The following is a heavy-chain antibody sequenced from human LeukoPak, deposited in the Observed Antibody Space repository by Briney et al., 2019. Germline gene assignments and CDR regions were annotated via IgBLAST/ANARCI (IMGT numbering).Heavy chain of an antibody. J-gene: IGHJ4*02. Sequence: ASVRVSCKASGYTFPSYFMHWVRQAPGQGLEWMGIINPTGGSTTYAQKFQGRVTMTRDTSTSTVYMELSSLRSDDTAVYYCASMSMVRGVIVYFDYWGQGTLVTVSS. D-gene: IGHD3-10*01. V-gene: IGHV1-46*01. CDR1: GYTFPSYF. CDR2: INPTGGST. CDR3: ASMSMVRGVIVYFDY.